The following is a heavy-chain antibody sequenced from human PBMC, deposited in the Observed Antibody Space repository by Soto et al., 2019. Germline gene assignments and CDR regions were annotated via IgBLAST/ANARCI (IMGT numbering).Heavy chain of an antibody. Sequence: GGSLRLSCAASGFTFSSYAMHWVRQAPGKGLEWVAVISYDGSNKYYADSVKGRFTISRDNSKNTLYLQMNSLRAEDTAVYYCARDSPKPYDSSGPFDYWGQGTLVTVSS. CDR2: ISYDGSNK. CDR3: ARDSPKPYDSSGPFDY. J-gene: IGHJ4*02. D-gene: IGHD3-22*01. V-gene: IGHV3-30-3*01. CDR1: GFTFSSYA.